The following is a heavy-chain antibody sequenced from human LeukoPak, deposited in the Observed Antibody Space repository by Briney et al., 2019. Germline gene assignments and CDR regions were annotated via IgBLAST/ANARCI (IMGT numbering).Heavy chain of an antibody. Sequence: PGESLQISCQGSGYRFTSYWISWVRQMPGKGLEWMGRIDPSDSYTNYSPSFRGHVTISADKSISTAYLQWSSLKASDTAMYYCARRSTVTNAFDIWGQGTMVTVSS. D-gene: IGHD4-17*01. CDR1: GYRFTSYW. J-gene: IGHJ3*02. CDR2: IDPSDSYT. V-gene: IGHV5-10-1*01. CDR3: ARRSTVTNAFDI.